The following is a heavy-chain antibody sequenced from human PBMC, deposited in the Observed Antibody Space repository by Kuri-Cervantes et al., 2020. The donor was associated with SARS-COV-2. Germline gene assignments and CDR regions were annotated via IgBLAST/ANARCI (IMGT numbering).Heavy chain of an antibody. CDR1: GGSVSSRSYY. J-gene: IGHJ5*02. V-gene: IGHV4-39*01. Sequence: ETLSLTCTVSGGSVSSRSYYWGWIRQPPGQGLEWIGSIYYDGSGHYNPSLKSRVTISVDTSKNQFSLKLSLVTAADTAVYYCARRVSPLAASNWFDPWGQGTQVTVSS. D-gene: IGHD2-15*01. CDR2: IYYDGSG. CDR3: ARRVSPLAASNWFDP.